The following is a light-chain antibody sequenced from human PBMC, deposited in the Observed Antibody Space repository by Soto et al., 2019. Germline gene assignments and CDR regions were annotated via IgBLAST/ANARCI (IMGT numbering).Light chain of an antibody. CDR1: QSVGNW. J-gene: IGKJ5*01. CDR2: GPS. CDR3: QQRRSWPST. V-gene: IGKV3-11*01. Sequence: EIVMTQSPATLSVSPGERATLSCRASQSVGNWLAWYQQRPGQAPRLLMSGPSNRATGIPARFSGSGSGTDFTLTITGLEPEDSAVYYCQQRRSWPSTFGQGTRLEIK.